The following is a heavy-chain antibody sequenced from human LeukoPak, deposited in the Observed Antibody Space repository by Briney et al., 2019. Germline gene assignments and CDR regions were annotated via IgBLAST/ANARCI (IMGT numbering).Heavy chain of an antibody. CDR3: ARVRISSGPGGYYFDY. J-gene: IGHJ4*02. CDR2: ISGSGSTV. Sequence: PGGSLRLSCAASGFTFSDYYMSWIRQAPGKGLEWVSYISGSGSTVYYAASVRGRFTISRDNAKNSLFLQMNSLRAEDTAVYYCARVRISSGPGGYYFDYWGQGTLVTVSS. D-gene: IGHD6-19*01. CDR1: GFTFSDYY. V-gene: IGHV3-11*01.